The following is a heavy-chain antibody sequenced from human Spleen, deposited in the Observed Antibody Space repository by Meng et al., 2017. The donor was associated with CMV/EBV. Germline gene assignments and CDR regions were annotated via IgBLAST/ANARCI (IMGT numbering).Heavy chain of an antibody. CDR1: GFTVSSNY. CDR3: GRETAVGATSGMDV. Sequence: GGSLRLSCAASGFTVSSNYMSWVRQAPGKGLEWVSVIYSGGSTYNADSVKGRFTIPRDNSKNALYLQMNSMRSDDTAVYYWGRETAVGATSGMDVWGQGTTVTVSS. D-gene: IGHD1-26*01. CDR2: IYSGGST. V-gene: IGHV3-53*05. J-gene: IGHJ6*02.